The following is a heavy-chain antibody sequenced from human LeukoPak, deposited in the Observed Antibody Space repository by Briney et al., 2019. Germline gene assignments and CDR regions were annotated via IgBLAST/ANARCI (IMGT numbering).Heavy chain of an antibody. CDR2: ISGSGGST. J-gene: IGHJ4*02. V-gene: IGHV3-23*01. CDR1: GFTLSSYS. D-gene: IGHD6-13*01. Sequence: GGSLRLSCAASGFTLSSYSMNWVRQAPGKGLEWVSGISGSGGSTYYADSVKGRFTISRDNSKSTLYLQMNSLRAEDTAVYYCAARSNNWYILDYWGQGTLVTVSS. CDR3: AARSNNWYILDY.